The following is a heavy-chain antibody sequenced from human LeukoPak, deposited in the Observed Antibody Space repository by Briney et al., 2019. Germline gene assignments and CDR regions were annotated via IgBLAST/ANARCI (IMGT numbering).Heavy chain of an antibody. V-gene: IGHV4-34*01. J-gene: IGHJ4*02. Sequence: PSETLSLTCAVYGGSFSGYYWSWIRQPPGKGLEWIGEINHSGSANYNPSLKSRVTISVDTSKNQFSLKLSSVTAADTAVYYCASGPLAGGDILFDYWGQGTLVTVSS. CDR1: GGSFSGYY. CDR3: ASGPLAGGDILFDY. CDR2: INHSGSA. D-gene: IGHD3-9*01.